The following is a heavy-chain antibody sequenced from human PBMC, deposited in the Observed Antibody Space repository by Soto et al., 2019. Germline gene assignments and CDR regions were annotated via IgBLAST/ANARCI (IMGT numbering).Heavy chain of an antibody. J-gene: IGHJ4*02. Sequence: GGSLRLSCAASGFTVSSNYMSWVRQAPGKGLEWVSVIYSGGSTYYADSVKGRFTISRDNSKNTLYLQMNSLRAEDTAVYYCARETGSYYYFDYWGQGTLVTVSS. CDR2: IYSGGST. D-gene: IGHD3-10*01. V-gene: IGHV3-66*01. CDR1: GFTVSSNY. CDR3: ARETGSYYYFDY.